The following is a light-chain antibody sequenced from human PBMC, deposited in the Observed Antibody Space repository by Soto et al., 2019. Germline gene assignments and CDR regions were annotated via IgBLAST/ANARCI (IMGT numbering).Light chain of an antibody. J-gene: IGKJ3*01. CDR3: QQYNSYLFT. Sequence: DIQMTQSPSTLSASVGDRVTITCRASQSISSWLAWYQQKPEKAPKLLIYDASSLESGVPSRCSGSGSATELSLTISGLQPDDFATDYCQQYNSYLFTFGPGTKVDIK. CDR1: QSISSW. V-gene: IGKV1-5*01. CDR2: DAS.